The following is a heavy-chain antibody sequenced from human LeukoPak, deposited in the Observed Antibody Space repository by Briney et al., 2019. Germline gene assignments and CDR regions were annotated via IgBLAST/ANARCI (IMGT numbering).Heavy chain of an antibody. CDR2: ISAYNGNT. D-gene: IGHD6-13*01. Sequence: ASVKVSCKASGYTFTSYGISWVRQAPGQGLEWMGWISAYNGNTNYAQKLQGRVTMTTDTSTSTAYMELRSLRSDDTAVYYCARVRPAAHRKRWFDPWGQGTLVTVSS. J-gene: IGHJ5*02. V-gene: IGHV1-18*01. CDR3: ARVRPAAHRKRWFDP. CDR1: GYTFTSYG.